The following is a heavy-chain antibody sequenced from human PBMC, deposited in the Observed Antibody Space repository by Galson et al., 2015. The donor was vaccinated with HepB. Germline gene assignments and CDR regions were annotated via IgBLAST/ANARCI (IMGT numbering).Heavy chain of an antibody. J-gene: IGHJ4*01. CDR2: IKEDGSEK. V-gene: IGHV3-7*03. CDR3: ARVIVLTTTSYFDY. CDR1: GFRFSSYW. D-gene: IGHD3-22*01. Sequence: SLRLSCAASGFRFSSYWMTWVRQAPGKGLEWVANIKEDGSEKYYGDSVKGRFTISRDNAKNSLYLQMNSLRGEDTAVFYCARVIVLTTTSYFDYWGHGTLVTVSS.